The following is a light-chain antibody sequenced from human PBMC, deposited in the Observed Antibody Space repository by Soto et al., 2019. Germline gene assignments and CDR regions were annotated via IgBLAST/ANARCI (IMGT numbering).Light chain of an antibody. Sequence: EIVLTQSPSTLSLSQGERATLSCRASQSINTYLAWYPQKPGQAPRRLLYDASNRATGIPARFSASGSGTDFTLTISSLEPEDFAVYYGDYRSDRFFGPGTTVVIK. CDR1: QSINTY. V-gene: IGKV3-11*01. CDR3: DYRSDRF. J-gene: IGKJ3*01. CDR2: DAS.